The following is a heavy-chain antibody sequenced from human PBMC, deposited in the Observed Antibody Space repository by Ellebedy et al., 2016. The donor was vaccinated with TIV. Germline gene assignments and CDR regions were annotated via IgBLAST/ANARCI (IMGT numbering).Heavy chain of an antibody. CDR1: GYTFTGYY. CDR3: ARGSDYYASGWFNP. CDR2: INPNSGGT. Sequence: ASVKVSXKASGYTFTGYYMHWVRQAPGQGLEWMGWINPNSGGTNYAQKFQGRVTMTRDTSISTAYMELSRLRSDDTAVYYCARGSDYYASGWFNPWGQGTLVTVSS. J-gene: IGHJ5*02. D-gene: IGHD3-10*01. V-gene: IGHV1-2*02.